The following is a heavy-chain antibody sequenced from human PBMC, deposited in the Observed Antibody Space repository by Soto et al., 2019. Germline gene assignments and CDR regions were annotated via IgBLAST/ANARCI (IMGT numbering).Heavy chain of an antibody. V-gene: IGHV3-30-3*01. CDR3: ARASMVPGFDGFDI. J-gene: IGHJ3*02. CDR2: ISYDGSNK. Sequence: HPGGSLRLSCAASGFTFSSYAMHWVRQAPGKGLEWVAFISYDGSNKYYADSVKGRFTISRDNSKNTLYLQMNSLRAEDTAVYYCARASMVPGFDGFDIWGQGTMSTV. D-gene: IGHD3-10*01. CDR1: GFTFSSYA.